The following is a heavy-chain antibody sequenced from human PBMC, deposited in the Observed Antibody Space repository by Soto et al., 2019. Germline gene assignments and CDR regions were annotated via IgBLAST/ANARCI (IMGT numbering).Heavy chain of an antibody. Sequence: GESLKISCKGSGYSFTSYWISWVRQMPGKGLEWMGRIDPSDSYTNYSPSFQGHVTISADKSSSTAYLQWSSLKASDTAMYYCARLEYAAAGRDDGMDVWGQGTTVTVSS. CDR1: GYSFTSYW. J-gene: IGHJ6*02. CDR3: ARLEYAAAGRDDGMDV. V-gene: IGHV5-10-1*01. CDR2: IDPSDSYT. D-gene: IGHD6-13*01.